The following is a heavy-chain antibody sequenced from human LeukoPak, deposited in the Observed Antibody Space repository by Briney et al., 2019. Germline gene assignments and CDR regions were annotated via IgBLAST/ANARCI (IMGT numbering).Heavy chain of an antibody. Sequence: ASVKASCKASGYTFTGYYMHWVRQAPGQGLEWMGWINPNSGGTNYAQKFQGRVTMTRDTSISTAYMELSRLRSDDTAVYYCARASVLAAGSDYWGQGTLVTVSS. V-gene: IGHV1-2*02. D-gene: IGHD6-13*01. CDR1: GYTFTGYY. CDR2: INPNSGGT. CDR3: ARASVLAAGSDY. J-gene: IGHJ4*02.